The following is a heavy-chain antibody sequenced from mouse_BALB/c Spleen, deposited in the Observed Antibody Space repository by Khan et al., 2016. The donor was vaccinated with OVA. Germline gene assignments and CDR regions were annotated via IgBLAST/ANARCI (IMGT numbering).Heavy chain of an antibody. CDR1: GFSLTAYA. V-gene: IGHV2-6-5*01. Sequence: QVQLKESGPGLVAPSQSLSITCTVSGFSLTAYAVSWIRQPPGKGLEWLGVIWVGGSKYYNSALKSRLSISTANSQSQVFLQMNSLQTDDTAVYYCAKDPPYYALDYWGQGTSVTVSS. J-gene: IGHJ4*01. CDR3: AKDPPYYALDY. CDR2: IWVGGSK.